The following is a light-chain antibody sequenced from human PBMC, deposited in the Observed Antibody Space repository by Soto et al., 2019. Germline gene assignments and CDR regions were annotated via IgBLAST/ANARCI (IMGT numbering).Light chain of an antibody. J-gene: IGLJ1*01. CDR3: CSYAGSDTPYV. CDR2: DVS. V-gene: IGLV2-11*01. Sequence: QSALTQPRSVSGSPGQSVTIYCTGTRSDVGGYNYVSWYQQHPGKAPKLMIYDVSKRPSGVPDRFSGSKSGNTASLTISGLQAEDEADYYCCSYAGSDTPYVFGTGTKLTVL. CDR1: RSDVGGYNY.